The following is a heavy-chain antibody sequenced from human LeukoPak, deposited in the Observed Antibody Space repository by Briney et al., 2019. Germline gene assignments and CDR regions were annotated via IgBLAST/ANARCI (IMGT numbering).Heavy chain of an antibody. Sequence: SETLSLTCTVSGGSISTYYWSWIRQPPGKGLEWIGYVYYSGSTNYSPSLSSRLTISIDTSKNQFSLKLSSVTAADTAVYYCSRGEDFRCCYPFAYSAEASLVTFSS. CDR1: GGSISTYY. J-gene: IGHJ4*02. CDR3: SRGEDFRCCYPFAY. D-gene: IGHD3-3*01. CDR2: VYYSGST. V-gene: IGHV4-59*01.